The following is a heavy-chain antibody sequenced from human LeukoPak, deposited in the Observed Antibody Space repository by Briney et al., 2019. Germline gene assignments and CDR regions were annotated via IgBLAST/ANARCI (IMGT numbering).Heavy chain of an antibody. J-gene: IGHJ4*02. CDR3: ARRRGPGYFDY. CDR2: IYHTGST. D-gene: IGHD5-12*01. V-gene: IGHV4-30-2*01. CDR1: GGSISSGGDS. Sequence: SQTLSLTCAVSGGSISSGGDSWGWIRQPPWNGLEWIGYIYHTGSTYYNPSLKSRVTISVDRSKNQSSLKLSSVTAADTAVYYCARRRGPGYFDYWGQGTLVTVSS.